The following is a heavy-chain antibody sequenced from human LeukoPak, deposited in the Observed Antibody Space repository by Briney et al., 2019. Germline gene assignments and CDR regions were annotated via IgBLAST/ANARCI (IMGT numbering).Heavy chain of an antibody. V-gene: IGHV1-2*02. Sequence: ASVKVSCKASGYTFTGYYMHWVRQAPGQGLEWMGWINPNSGGTNYAQKLQGRVTMTTDTSTSTAYMELRSLRSDDTAVYYCARDNEQWLVNPAPVDYWGQGTLVTVSS. CDR1: GYTFTGYY. D-gene: IGHD6-19*01. J-gene: IGHJ4*02. CDR2: INPNSGGT. CDR3: ARDNEQWLVNPAPVDY.